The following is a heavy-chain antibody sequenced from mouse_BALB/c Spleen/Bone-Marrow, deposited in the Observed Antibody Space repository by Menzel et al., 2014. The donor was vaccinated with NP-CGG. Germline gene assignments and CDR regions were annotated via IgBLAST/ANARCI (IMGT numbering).Heavy chain of an antibody. J-gene: IGHJ4*01. V-gene: IGHV1S137*01. Sequence: QVQLQQSGAKLVRPGVSVKISCKGSGYTFTDHAIHWVKRSHAKSLEWIGVISGYYGDAIYNQKFKCKATMTVDKSSSTAYMELARLTSEDSAIYYCARSGKVRNAMDYWGQGTSVTVSS. D-gene: IGHD2-14*01. CDR3: ARSGKVRNAMDY. CDR2: ISGYYGDA. CDR1: GYTFTDHA.